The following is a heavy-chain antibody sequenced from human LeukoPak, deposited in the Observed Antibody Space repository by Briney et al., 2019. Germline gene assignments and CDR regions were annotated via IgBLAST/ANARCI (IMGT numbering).Heavy chain of an antibody. CDR2: MNPNSGNT. D-gene: IGHD3-22*01. V-gene: IGHV1-8*01. Sequence: GASVKVSCKASGYTFTSYDINWVRQATGQGLEWMGWMNPNSGNTGYAQKFQGRVTMTRNTSISTAYMELSSLRSEDTAVYYCARVGDSSAYYPFDSWGQGTLVTVSS. CDR1: GYTFTSYD. CDR3: ARVGDSSAYYPFDS. J-gene: IGHJ4*02.